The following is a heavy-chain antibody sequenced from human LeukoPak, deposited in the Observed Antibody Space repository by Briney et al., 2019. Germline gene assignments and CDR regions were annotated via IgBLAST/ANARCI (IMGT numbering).Heavy chain of an antibody. CDR3: AKYSGYDHYYYYYMDV. J-gene: IGHJ6*03. D-gene: IGHD5-12*01. CDR1: GFTFSSYA. Sequence: GGSLRLSCAASGFTFSSYAMSWVRQAPGKGLEWVSAISGSGGSTYYADSVKGRFTISRDNSKNTLYLQMNSLRAEDTAVYYCAKYSGYDHYYYYYMDVWGKGTTVTVSS. CDR2: ISGSGGST. V-gene: IGHV3-23*01.